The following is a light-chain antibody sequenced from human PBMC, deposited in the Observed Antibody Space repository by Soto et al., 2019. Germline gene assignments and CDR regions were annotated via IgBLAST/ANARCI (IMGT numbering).Light chain of an antibody. CDR3: QQYKNWPL. Sequence: EIVLTQSPATLSVSPGERPTLXCRTSHSVNSHVAWYQQKPGQAPRLLLYGASTRATGIPVRFSGSGFGTEFTLTISSLQSEDFAVYYCQQYKNWPLFGQGTRLEI. CDR2: GAS. J-gene: IGKJ5*01. V-gene: IGKV3-15*01. CDR1: HSVNSH.